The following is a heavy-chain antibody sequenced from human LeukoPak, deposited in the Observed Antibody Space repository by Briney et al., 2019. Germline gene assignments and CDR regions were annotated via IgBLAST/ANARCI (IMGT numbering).Heavy chain of an antibody. V-gene: IGHV4-59*01. D-gene: IGHD3-10*01. CDR3: ARIDYYGSGSYDY. J-gene: IGHJ4*02. CDR1: GGSFSGYY. Sequence: SETLSLTCAVFGGSFSGYYWSWIRQPPGKGLEWIGYIYYSGSTNYNPSLKSRVTISVDTSKNKFSLKLSSVTAADTAVYYCARIDYYGSGSYDYWGQGTLVTVSS. CDR2: IYYSGST.